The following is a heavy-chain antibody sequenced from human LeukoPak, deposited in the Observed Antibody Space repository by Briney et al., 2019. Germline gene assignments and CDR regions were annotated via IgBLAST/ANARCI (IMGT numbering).Heavy chain of an antibody. CDR3: TRVKRLKPFYGMDV. Sequence: SETLSLTCAVSGGSISSSNWWSWVRQPPGKGLEWIGEIYHSGSTNYNPSLKSRVTISVDKSKNQFSLKLSSVTAADTAVYYCTRVKRLKPFYGMDVWGQGTTVTVSS. D-gene: IGHD3-16*01. V-gene: IGHV4-4*02. CDR2: IYHSGST. CDR1: GGSISSSNW. J-gene: IGHJ6*02.